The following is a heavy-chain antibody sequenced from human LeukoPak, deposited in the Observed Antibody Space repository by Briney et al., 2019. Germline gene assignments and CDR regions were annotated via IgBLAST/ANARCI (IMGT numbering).Heavy chain of an antibody. CDR3: AKETTAIAAAGTEFDY. D-gene: IGHD6-13*01. CDR2: ISGSGGST. J-gene: IGHJ4*02. Sequence: GGSLRLSCAASGFTFSSYAMSWVRQAPGKRLEWVSAISGSGGSTYYADSVKGRFTISRDNSKNTLYLQMNSLRAEDTAVYYCAKETTAIAAAGTEFDYWGQGTLVTVSS. CDR1: GFTFSSYA. V-gene: IGHV3-23*01.